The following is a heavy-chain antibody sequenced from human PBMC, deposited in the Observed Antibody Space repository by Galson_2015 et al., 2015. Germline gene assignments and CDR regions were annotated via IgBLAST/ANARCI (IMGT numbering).Heavy chain of an antibody. CDR3: ARAWMNYESGSFGLHLDY. J-gene: IGHJ4*02. V-gene: IGHV3-30*01. Sequence: SLRLSCAASGFTFSNYGLHWVRQAPGKGLEWVAVISYDGSNKYHADSVKGRFTISRNNSNNTLFLQMNSLRAEDTAVYYCARAWMNYESGSFGLHLDYWGQGTLVTVSS. CDR1: GFTFSNYG. D-gene: IGHD3-10*01. CDR2: ISYDGSNK.